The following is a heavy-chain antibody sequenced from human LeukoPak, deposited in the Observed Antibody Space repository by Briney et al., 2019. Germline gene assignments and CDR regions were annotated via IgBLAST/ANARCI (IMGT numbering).Heavy chain of an antibody. D-gene: IGHD3-3*01. J-gene: IGHJ6*03. CDR2: IIPIFGTA. CDR3: ARGFWSGSPSVRYYYYYYMDV. V-gene: IGHV1-69*05. CDR1: GGTFSSYA. Sequence: SVKVSCKASGGTFSSYAISWVRQAPGQGLEWMGGIIPIFGTANYARKFQGRVTITTDESTSTAYMELSSLRSEDTAVYYCARGFWSGSPSVRYYYYYYMDVWGKGTTVTVSS.